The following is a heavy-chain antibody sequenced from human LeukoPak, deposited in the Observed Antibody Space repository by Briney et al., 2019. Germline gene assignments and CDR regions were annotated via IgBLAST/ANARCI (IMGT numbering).Heavy chain of an antibody. V-gene: IGHV3-66*02. CDR2: IYSGGST. CDR1: GFTVSSNY. J-gene: IGHJ6*03. CDR3: ARVVGDYGDSRPYYYYYMDV. Sequence: PGGSLRLSCAASGFTVSSNYMSWVRQAPGKGLEWVSVIYSGGSTYYADSVKGRFTISRDNSKNTLYLQMNSLRAEDTAVYYRARVVGDYGDSRPYYYYYMDVWGKGTTVTVSS. D-gene: IGHD4-17*01.